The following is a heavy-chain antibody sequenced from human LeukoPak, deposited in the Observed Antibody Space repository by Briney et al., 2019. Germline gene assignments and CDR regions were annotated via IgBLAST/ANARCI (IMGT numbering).Heavy chain of an antibody. J-gene: IGHJ3*02. CDR2: IKQDGSDK. V-gene: IGHV3-7*04. D-gene: IGHD2-21*01. CDR3: AREGLWVGPDSGKTRHPYWEI. Sequence: PGGSLRLSCAASGFTFSSYEMNWVRQAPGKGLQWVANIKQDGSDKYYVDSVKGRFTISRDNAKNSLNLQMSSLRAEDTAVYYCAREGLWVGPDSGKTRHPYWEIWGQGTMVTVSS. CDR1: GFTFSSYE.